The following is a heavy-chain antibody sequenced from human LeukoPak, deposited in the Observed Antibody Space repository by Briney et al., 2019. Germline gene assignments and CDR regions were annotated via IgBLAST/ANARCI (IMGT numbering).Heavy chain of an antibody. J-gene: IGHJ6*02. CDR3: ARDREGYSSSWSGVSYYYYGMDV. V-gene: IGHV1-69*04. Sequence: PVASVKVSCKASGGVFTTYAISWVRQAPGQGLEWMGSIIPFLGTTNYAQKFQRRVTITADKSTSTAYMELSSLRSEDTAVYYCARDREGYSSSWSGVSYYYYGMDVWGQGTTVTVSS. D-gene: IGHD6-13*01. CDR1: GGVFTTYA. CDR2: IIPFLGTT.